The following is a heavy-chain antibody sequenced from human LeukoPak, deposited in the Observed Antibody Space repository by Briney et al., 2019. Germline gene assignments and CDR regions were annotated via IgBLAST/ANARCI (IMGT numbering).Heavy chain of an antibody. J-gene: IGHJ4*02. CDR1: GFTFRDYG. Sequence: GGSLRLSRTASGFTFRDYGLSWVRQAPGKGLEWVSDINWNGGRTGYADSVKGRFTISRDNAKNSLYLQMNSLRVEDTAVYYCARDFECSGGSCYSAYWGQGTLVTVSS. CDR3: ARDFECSGGSCYSAY. CDR2: INWNGGRT. D-gene: IGHD2-15*01. V-gene: IGHV3-20*04.